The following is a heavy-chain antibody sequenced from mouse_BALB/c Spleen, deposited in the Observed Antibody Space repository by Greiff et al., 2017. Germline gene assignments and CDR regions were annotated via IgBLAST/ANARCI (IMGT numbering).Heavy chain of an antibody. CDR3: ARSRGCDYDSSYGRPFAY. CDR2: IHPNSGNT. J-gene: IGHJ3*01. Sequence: QVQLQQPGSVLVRPGASVKLSCAASGYTFTSSCMSWARQRPGQGLELIGEIHPNSGNTNYTEKFKGKVTLTVDTSSSTAYVDLSRLTSEDTAVYNGARSRGCDYDSSYGRPFAYWGQGTLVTVSA. CDR1: GYTFTSSC. D-gene: IGHD1-1*01. V-gene: IGHV1S130*01.